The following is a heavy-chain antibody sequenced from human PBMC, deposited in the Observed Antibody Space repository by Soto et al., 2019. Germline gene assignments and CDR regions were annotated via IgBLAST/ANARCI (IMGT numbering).Heavy chain of an antibody. CDR2: INSDGSST. J-gene: IGHJ4*02. CDR3: ARDSGGYYEPLFDY. Sequence: EVQLVESGGGLVQPGGSLRLSCAASGFTFSRYWMHWVRQAPGKGLVWVSRINSDGSSTSYADSVKGRFTISRDNAEKTLYLQMNSLRAEDTAVYYCARDSGGYYEPLFDYWGQGTLVTVSS. V-gene: IGHV3-74*01. D-gene: IGHD3-22*01. CDR1: GFTFSRYW.